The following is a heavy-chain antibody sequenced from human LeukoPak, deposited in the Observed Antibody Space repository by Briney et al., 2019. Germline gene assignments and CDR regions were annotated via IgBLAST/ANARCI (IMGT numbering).Heavy chain of an antibody. CDR2: INPSGGST. V-gene: IGHV1-46*01. Sequence: ASVKVSCKASRYTFTSYYMHWVRQAPGQGLEWMGIINPSGGSTSYAQKFQGRVTMTRDTSTSTVYMELSSLRSEDTAVYYCARDRPWFGAGDYYYGMDVWGKGTTVTVSS. J-gene: IGHJ6*04. CDR3: ARDRPWFGAGDYYYGMDV. D-gene: IGHD3-10*01. CDR1: RYTFTSYY.